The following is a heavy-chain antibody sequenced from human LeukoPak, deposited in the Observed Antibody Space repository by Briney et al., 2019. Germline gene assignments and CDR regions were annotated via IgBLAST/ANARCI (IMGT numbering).Heavy chain of an antibody. J-gene: IGHJ6*03. V-gene: IGHV4-39*07. D-gene: IGHD3-22*01. CDR3: ARVNYYDSSGAYYYMDV. CDR2: MCYTGST. CDR1: GGSINSGRYY. Sequence: SETLSLTCTVSGGSINSGRYYWGWIRQPPGKGLEWIGSMCYTGSTYYNPSLKSRVTISIDTSKSQFSLKLSSVTAADTAVYHCARVNYYDSSGAYYYMDVWGRGTTVTVSS.